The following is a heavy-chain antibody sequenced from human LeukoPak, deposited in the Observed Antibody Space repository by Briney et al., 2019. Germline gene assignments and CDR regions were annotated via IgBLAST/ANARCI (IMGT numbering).Heavy chain of an antibody. D-gene: IGHD4-23*01. CDR3: ARREWGGGPSALGV. CDR1: GVSFSDYY. J-gene: IGHJ4*02. Sequence: SETLSLTCAVYGVSFSDYYWTWIRQPPGRRLEWIGEILHSGSASYSPSLKSRVTMSVDTSKNQFSLRLKSVTAADAGVYYCARREWGGGPSALGVWGQGTLVIVSS. V-gene: IGHV4-34*12. CDR2: ILHSGSA.